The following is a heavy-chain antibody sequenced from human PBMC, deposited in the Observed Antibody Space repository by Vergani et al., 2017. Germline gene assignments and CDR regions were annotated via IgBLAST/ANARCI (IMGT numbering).Heavy chain of an antibody. J-gene: IGHJ4*02. CDR2: INSDGSST. CDR3: ARVPFDSSGYYRFHFDY. CDR1: GFTFSSYG. Sequence: VQLVESGGGVVQPGRSLRLSCAASGFTFSSYGMHWVRQAPGKGLVWVSRINSDGSSTSYADSVKGRFTISRDNAKNTLYLQMNSLRAEDTAVYYCARVPFDSSGYYRFHFDYWGQGTLVTVSS. V-gene: IGHV3-74*02. D-gene: IGHD3-22*01.